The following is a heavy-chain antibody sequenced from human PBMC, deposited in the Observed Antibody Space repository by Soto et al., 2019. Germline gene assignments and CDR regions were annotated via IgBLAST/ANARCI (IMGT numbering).Heavy chain of an antibody. V-gene: IGHV1-46*01. CDR1: GYTFTNFY. Sequence: QVLLVQSGADVKKPGASVRISCKASGYTFTNFYMHWVRQAPGQGLEWMAMIIPSDGSTSYAEKLQGRVTLTMDTSTSTVYMELSNLRSEDTAMYYCARGGSVGHDYWGQGTLVPVSS. CDR3: ARGGSVGHDY. J-gene: IGHJ4*02. CDR2: IIPSDGST. D-gene: IGHD1-26*01.